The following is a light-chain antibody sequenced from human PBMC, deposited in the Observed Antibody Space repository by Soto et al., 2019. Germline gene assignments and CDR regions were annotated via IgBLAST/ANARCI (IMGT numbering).Light chain of an antibody. V-gene: IGLV2-14*01. CDR1: SSDLGGLNY. CDR2: KVD. Sequence: QSVLTQPASVSGSPGQSITIPCSGRSSDLGGLNYVSWYQQHPGKVPKLIIYKVDNRPSGISDRFSASKSGNTASLTISGLQAEDEAHYYCSSYTSDSSYVFGSGTKVTVL. J-gene: IGLJ1*01. CDR3: SSYTSDSSYV.